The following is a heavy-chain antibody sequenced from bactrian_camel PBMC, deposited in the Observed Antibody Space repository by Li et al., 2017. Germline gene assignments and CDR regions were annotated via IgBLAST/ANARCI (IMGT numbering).Heavy chain of an antibody. CDR1: GFPFSSYA. J-gene: IGHJ6*01. CDR2: LYSDTSAT. V-gene: IGHV3S6*01. Sequence: HVQLVESGGDSVQPGGSLKLSCVASGFPFSSYAMHWKRQTPGKGMECVSSLYSDTSATYYADSVKGRFTISRNNTENTVWLQMNSLKPEDTAMYYCAADYGLGPCAYFGYWGQGTQVTVS. D-gene: IGHD5*01. CDR3: AADYGLGPCAYFGY.